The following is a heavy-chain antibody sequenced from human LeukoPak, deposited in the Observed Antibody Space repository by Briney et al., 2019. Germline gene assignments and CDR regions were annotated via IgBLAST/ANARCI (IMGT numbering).Heavy chain of an antibody. Sequence: GGSLRLSCAASGFTFSSYSMSWVRQAPGKGLEWVSAISGSGGSTYYADSVKGRFTISRDNSKNTLYLQMNSLRAEDTAVYYCAKSGSYYLNSLDYWGQGTLVTVSS. CDR2: ISGSGGST. D-gene: IGHD1-26*01. V-gene: IGHV3-23*01. J-gene: IGHJ4*02. CDR1: GFTFSSYS. CDR3: AKSGSYYLNSLDY.